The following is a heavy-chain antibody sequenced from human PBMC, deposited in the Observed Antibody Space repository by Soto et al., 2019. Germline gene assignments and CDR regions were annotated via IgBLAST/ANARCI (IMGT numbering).Heavy chain of an antibody. D-gene: IGHD2-2*01. V-gene: IGHV3-21*01. Sequence: EVQLVESGGGLVKPGGSLRLSCAASGFTFSSYSMNWVRQAPGKGLEWVSSISSSSSYIYYADSVKGRFTISRDNAKNSLYLQMNSLRAEDTAVYYCARDCSSTSCYGDLDYWGQGTLVTVSS. CDR3: ARDCSSTSCYGDLDY. CDR2: ISSSSSYI. J-gene: IGHJ4*02. CDR1: GFTFSSYS.